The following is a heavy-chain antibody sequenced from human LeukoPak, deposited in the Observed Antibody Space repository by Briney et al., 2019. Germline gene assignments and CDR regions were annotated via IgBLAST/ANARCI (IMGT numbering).Heavy chain of an antibody. D-gene: IGHD3-10*01. V-gene: IGHV1-24*01. CDR3: ATDLRGIWFGESHI. J-gene: IGHJ3*02. CDR2: FDPEDGET. Sequence: ASVKVSCKVSGYTLTELSMHWVRQAPGKGLEWMGGFDPEDGETIYAQKFQGRVAMTEDTSTDTAYMELSSLRSEDTAVYYCATDLRGIWFGESHIWGQGTMVTVSS. CDR1: GYTLTELS.